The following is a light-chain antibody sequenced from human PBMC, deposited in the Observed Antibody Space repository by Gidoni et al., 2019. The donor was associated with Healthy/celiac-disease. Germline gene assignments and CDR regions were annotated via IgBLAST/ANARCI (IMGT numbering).Light chain of an antibody. V-gene: IGKV1-17*01. CDR1: HGISND. CDR3: LQLKSYPWT. CDR2: AAS. Sequence: DIYVSQHPSSLSASVGDRVTTTCRASHGISNDLGWIQQKPGKAPVRLIYAASSVQRGVPSRFSGSGSGTVFTLTISSLQPEDFATYYCLQLKSYPWTFGQGTKVEIK. J-gene: IGKJ1*01.